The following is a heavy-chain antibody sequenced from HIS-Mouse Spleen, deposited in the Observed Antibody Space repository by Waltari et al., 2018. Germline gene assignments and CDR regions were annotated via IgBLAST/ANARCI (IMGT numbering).Heavy chain of an antibody. V-gene: IGHV4-39*07. CDR2: IYYSGST. CDR1: GGPISSSSYY. Sequence: QLQLQESGPGLVKPSETLSLTRTVSGGPISSSSYYWGWIRQPPGKGLEWIGSIYYSGSTYYNPSLKSRVTISVDTSKNQFSLKLSSVTAADTAVYYCARSDGWALAARDAFDIWGQGTMVTVSS. J-gene: IGHJ3*02. D-gene: IGHD6-6*01. CDR3: ARSDGWALAARDAFDI.